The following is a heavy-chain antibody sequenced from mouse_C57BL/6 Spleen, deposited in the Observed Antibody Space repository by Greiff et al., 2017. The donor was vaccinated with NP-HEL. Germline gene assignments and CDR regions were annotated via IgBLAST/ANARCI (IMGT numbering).Heavy chain of an antibody. V-gene: IGHV3-6*01. CDR2: ISYDGSN. CDR3: ARSFNWSWFAY. CDR1: GYSITSGYY. D-gene: IGHD4-1*02. Sequence: EVKLMESGPGLVKPSQSLSLTCSVTGYSITSGYYWNWIRQFPGNKLEWMGYISYDGSNNYNPSLKNRISITRDTSKNQFFLKLNSVTTEDTATYYCARSFNWSWFAYWGQGTLVTVSA. J-gene: IGHJ3*01.